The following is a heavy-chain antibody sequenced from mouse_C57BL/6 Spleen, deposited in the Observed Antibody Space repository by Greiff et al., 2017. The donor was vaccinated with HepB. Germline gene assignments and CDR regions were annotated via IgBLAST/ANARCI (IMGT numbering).Heavy chain of an antibody. CDR2: IYPGSGST. J-gene: IGHJ4*01. CDR1: GYTFTSYW. Sequence: VQLQQPGAELVKPGASVKMSCKASGYTFTSYWITWVKQRPGQGLEWIGDIYPGSGSTNYNEKFKSKATLTVDTSSSTAYMQLSSRTSEDSAVYYCARAYYSNYDAMDYWGQGTSVTVSS. CDR3: ARAYYSNYDAMDY. V-gene: IGHV1-55*01. D-gene: IGHD2-5*01.